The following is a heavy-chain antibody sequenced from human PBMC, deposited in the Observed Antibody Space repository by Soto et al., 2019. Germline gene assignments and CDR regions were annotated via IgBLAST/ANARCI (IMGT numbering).Heavy chain of an antibody. CDR3: ARLRIAVATSWFDP. CDR1: GFTFSSYA. V-gene: IGHV3-30-3*01. J-gene: IGHJ5*02. D-gene: IGHD6-19*01. Sequence: QVQLVESGGGVVQPGRSLRLSCAASGFTFSSYAMHWVHQAPGKGLEWVAVISYDGSNKYYADSVKGRFTISRDNSKNTLYLQMNSLRAEDTAVYYCARLRIAVATSWFDPWGQGTLVTVSS. CDR2: ISYDGSNK.